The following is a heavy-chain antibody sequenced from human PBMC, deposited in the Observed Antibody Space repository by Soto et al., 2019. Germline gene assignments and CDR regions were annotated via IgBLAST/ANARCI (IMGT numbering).Heavy chain of an antibody. Sequence: LRLSCTASGFTFGDYAMSWFRQAPGKGLEWVGFIRSKAYGGTTEYAASVKGRFTISRDDSKSIAYLQMNSLKTEDTAVYYCTREEDGYNYGMDVWGQGTTVTVSS. V-gene: IGHV3-49*03. J-gene: IGHJ6*02. CDR1: GFTFGDYA. CDR3: TREEDGYNYGMDV. CDR2: IRSKAYGGTT.